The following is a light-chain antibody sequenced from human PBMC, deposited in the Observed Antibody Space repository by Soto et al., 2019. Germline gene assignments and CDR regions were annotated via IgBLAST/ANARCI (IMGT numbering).Light chain of an antibody. V-gene: IGKV3-20*01. CDR3: QQYGSSPK. CDR2: GAS. Sequence: EIMLTQSPGTLSLSPGERATLSCRASQSVSSSYLAWYQQKPGQAPRLLIYGASSRATGIPDRFSGSGSGTDFTLTISRLETEDFAVYYCQQYGSSPKFGQGTKVEIK. CDR1: QSVSSSY. J-gene: IGKJ1*01.